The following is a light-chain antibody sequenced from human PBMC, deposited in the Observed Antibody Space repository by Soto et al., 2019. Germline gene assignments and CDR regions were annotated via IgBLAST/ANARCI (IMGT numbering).Light chain of an antibody. J-gene: IGKJ1*01. Sequence: EIVLTQSPATLSLSPGERATLSCRASQSVSSYLAWYQQKPGQAPRLLIYDASNRATGIPARFSGSGSGTDFTLPISSLEPEDFAVYYCQQRSNWPTFGQGTKGEIK. V-gene: IGKV3-11*01. CDR2: DAS. CDR1: QSVSSY. CDR3: QQRSNWPT.